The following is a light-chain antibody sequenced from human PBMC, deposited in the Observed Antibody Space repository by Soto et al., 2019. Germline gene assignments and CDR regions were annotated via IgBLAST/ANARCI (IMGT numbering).Light chain of an antibody. Sequence: QSVFTQPPSGSGSPGHSIPISCPGKNKYIGSYNYVSWYQQHPGKAPKLIIYDVSNRPSGVSDRFSGSKSGNTASLTISGLQAEDEADYYCNSYIITGTYVFGTGTKVTVL. CDR3: NSYIITGTYV. J-gene: IGLJ1*01. V-gene: IGLV2-14*03. CDR1: NKYIGSYNY. CDR2: DVS.